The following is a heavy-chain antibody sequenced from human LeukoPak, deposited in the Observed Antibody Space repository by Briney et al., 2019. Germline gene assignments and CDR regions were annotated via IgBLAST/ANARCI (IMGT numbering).Heavy chain of an antibody. D-gene: IGHD1-26*01. Sequence: PGGSLRLSCAASGFTFSSYAMSWVRQAPGKGLEWVSAISGSGGSTYYADSVKGRFTISRDNSKNTLYLQMNSLRAEDTAVYYCANRKRELVGASYVKLSFLDYWGQGTLVTVSS. CDR3: ANRKRELVGASYVKLSFLDY. CDR2: ISGSGGST. V-gene: IGHV3-23*01. CDR1: GFTFSSYA. J-gene: IGHJ4*02.